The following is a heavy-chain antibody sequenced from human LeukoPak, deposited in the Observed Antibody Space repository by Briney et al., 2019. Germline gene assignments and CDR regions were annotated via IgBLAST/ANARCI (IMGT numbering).Heavy chain of an antibody. CDR3: ARGPNTEVKYYHDRRGYFQH. CDR1: GYTFTGYY. CDR2: INPNSGGT. D-gene: IGHD3-22*01. V-gene: IGHV1-2*02. J-gene: IGHJ1*01. Sequence: ASVKVSCKASGYTFTGYYMHWVRQAPGQGLEWMGWINPNSGGTNYAQKFQGRVTMTRDTSISTAYMGLSRLRSDDTAVYYCARGPNTEVKYYHDRRGYFQHWGQGTLVTVSS.